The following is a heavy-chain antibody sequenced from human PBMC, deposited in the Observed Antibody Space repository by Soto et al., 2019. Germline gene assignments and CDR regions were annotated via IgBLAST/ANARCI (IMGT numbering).Heavy chain of an antibody. Sequence: ASVTVSCPASGYTFTSYYMHWVRQAPGQGLEWMGIINPSGGSTSYAQKFQGRVTMTRDTSTSTVYMELSSLRSEDTAVYYCARVRNESGIVATMDVFDICGQGTMVTV. CDR3: ARVRNESGIVATMDVFDI. D-gene: IGHD5-12*01. CDR1: GYTFTSYY. CDR2: INPSGGST. V-gene: IGHV1-46*01. J-gene: IGHJ3*02.